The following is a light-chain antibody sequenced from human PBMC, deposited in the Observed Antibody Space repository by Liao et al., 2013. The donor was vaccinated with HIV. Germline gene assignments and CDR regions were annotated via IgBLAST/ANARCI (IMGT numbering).Light chain of an antibody. Sequence: SYELTQPPSVSVSPGQTARITCSGDALPKQYAYWYQQKPGQAPVLLIYKDSDRPSGIPDRFSASNSGNTATLTVSRVEAGDEADYSCQVWDGNTNHWVFGGGTKLTVL. J-gene: IGLJ3*02. V-gene: IGLV3-25*02. CDR3: QVWDGNTNHWV. CDR1: ALPKQY. CDR2: KDS.